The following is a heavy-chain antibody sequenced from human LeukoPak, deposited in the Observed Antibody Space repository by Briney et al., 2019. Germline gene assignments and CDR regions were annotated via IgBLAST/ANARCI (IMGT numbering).Heavy chain of an antibody. V-gene: IGHV1-69*06. CDR2: IIPIFGTA. CDR1: GGTFSSYA. D-gene: IGHD4-17*01. CDR3: AKMTTETDYYMDV. J-gene: IGHJ6*03. Sequence: ASVKVSCKASGGTFSSYAISWVRQAPGQGLEWMGGIIPIFGTANYAQKFQGRVTITADKSTSTAYMELSSLRSDDTAVYYCAKMTTETDYYMDVWGKGTTVTVSS.